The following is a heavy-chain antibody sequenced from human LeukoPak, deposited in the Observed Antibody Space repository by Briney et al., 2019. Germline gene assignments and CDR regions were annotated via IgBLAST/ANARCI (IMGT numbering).Heavy chain of an antibody. CDR1: GGSISSSSYY. CDR2: IYYSGST. V-gene: IGHV4-39*01. CDR3: ARLLRRPNWFDP. Sequence: SETLSLTCTVSGGSISSSSYYWGWIRQPPGKGLEWIGSIYYSGSTYCNPSLKSRVTISVDTSKNQFSLKLSSVTAADTAVYYCARLLRRPNWFDPWGQGTLVTVSS. J-gene: IGHJ5*02. D-gene: IGHD3-3*01.